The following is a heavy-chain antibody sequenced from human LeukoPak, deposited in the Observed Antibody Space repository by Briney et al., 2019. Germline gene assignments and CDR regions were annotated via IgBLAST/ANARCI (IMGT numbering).Heavy chain of an antibody. J-gene: IGHJ4*02. Sequence: GESLKISCTGSGYSFTSYWIGWVRQMRGKGLEWMGIIYPGESDTRYSMSFQGQVTISADRFISTAYLQWSRLKAPDTAMYYCARLVEVAGRLDYWGQGTPVIVS. CDR2: IYPGESDT. D-gene: IGHD6-19*01. CDR3: ARLVEVAGRLDY. CDR1: GYSFTSYW. V-gene: IGHV5-51*01.